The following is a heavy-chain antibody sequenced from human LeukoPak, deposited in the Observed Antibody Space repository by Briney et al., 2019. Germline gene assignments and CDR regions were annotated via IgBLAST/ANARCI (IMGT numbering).Heavy chain of an antibody. CDR1: GGSISSGSYY. CDR3: ARGRVLLDY. D-gene: IGHD2/OR15-2a*01. CDR2: IYTSGST. V-gene: IGHV4-61*02. Sequence: PSETLSLTCTVSGGSISSGSYYWSWIRQPAGKGLEWIGRIYTSGSTNYNPSLKSRVTISVDMSKNQFSLKLSSVTAADTAVYYCARGRVLLDYWGQGTLVTVSS. J-gene: IGHJ4*02.